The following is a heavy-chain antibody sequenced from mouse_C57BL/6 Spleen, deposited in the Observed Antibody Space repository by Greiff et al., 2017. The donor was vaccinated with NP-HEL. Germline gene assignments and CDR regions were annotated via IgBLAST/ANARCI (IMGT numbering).Heavy chain of an antibody. CDR2: IDPSDSYT. V-gene: IGHV1-69*01. J-gene: IGHJ4*01. CDR3: ARKGGYEAMDY. D-gene: IGHD1-1*02. Sequence: VQLQQPGAELVMPGASVKLSCKASGYTFTSYWMHWVKQRPGQGLEWIGEIDPSDSYTNYNQKFKGKSTLTVDKSSSTAYMQLSSLTSEDSAVYYCARKGGYEAMDYWGQGTSVTVSS. CDR1: GYTFTSYW.